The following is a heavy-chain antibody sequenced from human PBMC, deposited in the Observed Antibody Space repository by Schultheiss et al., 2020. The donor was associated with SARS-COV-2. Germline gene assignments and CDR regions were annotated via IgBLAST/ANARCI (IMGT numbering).Heavy chain of an antibody. D-gene: IGHD4-17*01. Sequence: SQTLSLTCAISGDRVSIDNASWNWIRQSPSRGLEWLGRTYYRSKWYNDYAVSVQSRITINPDTSKNQFSLQLNSVTPEDTAVYYCARDHYGDYTFDYWGQGTLVTVSS. CDR2: TYYRSKWYN. CDR3: ARDHYGDYTFDY. CDR1: GDRVSIDNAS. V-gene: IGHV6-1*01. J-gene: IGHJ4*02.